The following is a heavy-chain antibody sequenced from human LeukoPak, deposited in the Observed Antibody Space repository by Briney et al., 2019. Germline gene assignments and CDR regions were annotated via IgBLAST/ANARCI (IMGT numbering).Heavy chain of an antibody. Sequence: GGSLRLSCAASGFTVSSNYMSWVRQAPGKGLEWVSVIYSGGSTYYADSVKGRFTISRDNSKNTLYLQMNSLRAEDTAVYYCARRAQLVPSYNWFDPWGQGTLVTVSS. V-gene: IGHV3-53*05. CDR2: IYSGGST. D-gene: IGHD6-6*01. CDR1: GFTVSSNY. CDR3: ARRAQLVPSYNWFDP. J-gene: IGHJ5*02.